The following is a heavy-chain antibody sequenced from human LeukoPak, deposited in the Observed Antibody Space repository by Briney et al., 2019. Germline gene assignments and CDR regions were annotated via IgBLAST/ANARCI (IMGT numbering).Heavy chain of an antibody. Sequence: GGSLRLSCAASGSTFSSYDMHWVRQATGKGLEWVSAIGTAGDTYYPGSVKGRFTISRENAKNSLYLQMNSLRAGDTAVYYCARAPTQGWYFDLWGCSTLVTVSS. V-gene: IGHV3-13*01. CDR3: ARAPTQGWYFDL. CDR1: GSTFSSYD. CDR2: IGTAGDT. J-gene: IGHJ2*01.